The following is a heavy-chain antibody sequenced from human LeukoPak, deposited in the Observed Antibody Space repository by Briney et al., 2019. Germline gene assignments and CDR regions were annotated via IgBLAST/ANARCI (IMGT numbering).Heavy chain of an antibody. D-gene: IGHD6-19*01. J-gene: IGHJ4*02. CDR2: IYYSGST. CDR3: ARQTSGWYRPIDY. V-gene: IGHV4-59*08. Sequence: PSETLSLTCTVSGGSISSYYWSWIRQSPGKGLECIGYIYYSGSTSYNPSPKNRVTISVDTSKNQFSLNLTSVTAADTAIYYCARQTSGWYRPIDYWGQGTLVTVS. CDR1: GGSISSYY.